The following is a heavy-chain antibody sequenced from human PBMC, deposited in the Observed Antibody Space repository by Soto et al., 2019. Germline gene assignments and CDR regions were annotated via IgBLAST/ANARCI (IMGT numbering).Heavy chain of an antibody. Sequence: EVQLVESGGGLVKPGGSLRLSCAASGFTFSSYSMNWVRQAPGKGLEWVSSISTIYYADSVKGRFTISRDNAKNSLYLQMNSLRAEDTAVYYCARDGGSYDVDYWGQGTLVTVSS. V-gene: IGHV3-21*01. CDR1: GFTFSSYS. CDR3: ARDGGSYDVDY. J-gene: IGHJ4*02. CDR2: ISTI. D-gene: IGHD1-26*01.